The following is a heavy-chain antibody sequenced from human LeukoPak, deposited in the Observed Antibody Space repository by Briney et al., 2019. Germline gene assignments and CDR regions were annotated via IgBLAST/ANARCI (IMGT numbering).Heavy chain of an antibody. V-gene: IGHV4-39*07. D-gene: IGHD6-13*01. J-gene: IGHJ4*02. CDR1: GDSMSSTSYY. CDR3: ARVQGSSSWYEVDY. CDR2: IYYSGTT. Sequence: PSETLSLTCTVSGDSMSSTSYYWAWIRQPPGKGLEWIGTIYYSGTTYYNPSLKSRVTISVDTSKNQFSLELSSVTAADTAVYYCARVQGSSSWYEVDYWGQGTLVTVSS.